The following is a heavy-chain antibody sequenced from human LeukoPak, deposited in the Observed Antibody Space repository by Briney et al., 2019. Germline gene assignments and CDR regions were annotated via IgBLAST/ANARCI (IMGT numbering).Heavy chain of an antibody. CDR1: GSSISSCY. CDR3: ARGSGRYPYHFDY. CDR2: LYYSGST. J-gene: IGHJ4*02. Sequence: SETLSLTCTVSGSSISSCYWSWIRQPPGMGLEWIGYLYYSGSTNYNPSLKSRVTMSVDTSKNQFSLKLNSMTAADTAVYYCARGSGRYPYHFDYWGQGTLVTVSS. D-gene: IGHD1-26*01. V-gene: IGHV4-59*01.